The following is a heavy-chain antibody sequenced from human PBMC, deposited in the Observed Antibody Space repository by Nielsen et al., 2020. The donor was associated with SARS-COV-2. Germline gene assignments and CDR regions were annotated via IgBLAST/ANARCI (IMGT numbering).Heavy chain of an antibody. CDR1: GFTFSSYA. CDR3: AKLPITMIVVVHFDY. CDR2: ISGSGGST. D-gene: IGHD3-22*01. Sequence: GESLKISCAASGFTFSSYAMSWVRQAPGKGLEWVSAISGSGGSTYYADSVKGRFTISRDNSKNTLYLQMNSLRAEDTAVYYCAKLPITMIVVVHFDYWGQGTLVTVSS. V-gene: IGHV3-23*01. J-gene: IGHJ4*02.